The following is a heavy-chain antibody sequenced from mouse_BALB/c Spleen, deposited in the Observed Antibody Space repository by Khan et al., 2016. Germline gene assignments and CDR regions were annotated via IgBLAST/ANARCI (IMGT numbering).Heavy chain of an antibody. CDR3: TRAGYDYPFAY. Sequence: QVQLKQSGAELVKPGASVKLSCKASGYTFTSYYMYWVKQRPGQGLEWIGEINPSNGDTNFNERFKSKATLPVDKSPSTTYMQFSSLTSEDSAVYYCTRAGYDYPFAYWGQGTLVTVSA. CDR2: INPSNGDT. V-gene: IGHV1S81*02. D-gene: IGHD2-4*01. J-gene: IGHJ3*01. CDR1: GYTFTSYY.